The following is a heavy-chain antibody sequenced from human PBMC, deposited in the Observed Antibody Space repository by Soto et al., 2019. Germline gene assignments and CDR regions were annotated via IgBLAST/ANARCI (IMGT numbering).Heavy chain of an antibody. D-gene: IGHD4-4*01. Sequence: GGSLRLSCAASGFTFSSYAMSWVRQAPGKGLEWVSTISGSGGSTYYADSVKGRFTISRDNSKNTLYLQMNSLRAEDTAVYYCAKAPLQWRGNYFDYWGQGTLVTVS. CDR1: GFTFSSYA. J-gene: IGHJ4*02. V-gene: IGHV3-23*01. CDR3: AKAPLQWRGNYFDY. CDR2: ISGSGGST.